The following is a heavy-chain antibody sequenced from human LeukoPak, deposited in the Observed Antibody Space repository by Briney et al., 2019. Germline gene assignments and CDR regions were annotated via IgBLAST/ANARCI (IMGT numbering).Heavy chain of an antibody. CDR3: ARGSIMITFGGVIVIRNNWFDP. V-gene: IGHV4-34*01. CDR1: GGSFSGYY. D-gene: IGHD3-16*02. Sequence: PETLSLTCAVYGGSFSGYYWSWIRQPPGKGLEWIGEINHSGSTNYNPSLKSRVTISVDTSKNQFSLKLSSVTAADTAVYYCARGSIMITFGGVIVIRNNWFDPWGQGTLVTVSS. J-gene: IGHJ5*02. CDR2: INHSGST.